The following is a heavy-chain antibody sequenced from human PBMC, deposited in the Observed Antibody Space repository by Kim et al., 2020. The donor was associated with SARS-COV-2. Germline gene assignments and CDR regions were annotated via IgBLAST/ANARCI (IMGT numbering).Heavy chain of an antibody. CDR2: INPNSGGT. Sequence: ASVKVSCKASGYTFTGYYMHWVRQAPGQGLEWMGWINPNSGGTNYAQKFQGWVTMTRDTSISTAYMELSRLRSDDTAVYYCARDVRNYYGSGSSDCWFDPWGQGTLVTVSS. D-gene: IGHD3-10*01. V-gene: IGHV1-2*04. CDR3: ARDVRNYYGSGSSDCWFDP. CDR1: GYTFTGYY. J-gene: IGHJ5*02.